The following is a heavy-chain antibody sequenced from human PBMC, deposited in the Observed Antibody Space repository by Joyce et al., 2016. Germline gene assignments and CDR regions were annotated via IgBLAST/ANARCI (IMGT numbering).Heavy chain of an antibody. J-gene: IGHJ4*02. D-gene: IGHD3-10*01. CDR1: GDSIRSSSYY. V-gene: IGHV4-39*01. CDR3: ARLTMAIDY. Sequence: QLQLQESGPGLVKPSETLSLSCTVSGDSIRSSSYYWGWIRHPPGKGLEWIGSIYYSGSTYYNPSLKSRVTISVDTSKNKFSLRLSSVTAADTAVYYCARLTMAIDYWGQGTLVTVSS. CDR2: IYYSGST.